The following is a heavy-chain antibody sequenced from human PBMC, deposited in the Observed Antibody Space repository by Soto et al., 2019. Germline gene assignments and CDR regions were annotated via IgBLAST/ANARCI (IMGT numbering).Heavy chain of an antibody. J-gene: IGHJ6*02. Sequence: SETLSLTCAVYGGSFSGYYWSWIRQPPGKGLEWIGEINHSGSTNYNPSLKSRVTISVDTSKNQFSLKLSSVTAADTAVYYCARLVAARYYHYYGMDVWGQGTLVTVSS. CDR2: INHSGST. D-gene: IGHD6-6*01. V-gene: IGHV4-34*01. CDR3: ARLVAARYYHYYGMDV. CDR1: GGSFSGYY.